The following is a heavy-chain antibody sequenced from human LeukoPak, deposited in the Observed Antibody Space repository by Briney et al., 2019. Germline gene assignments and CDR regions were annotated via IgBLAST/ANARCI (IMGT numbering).Heavy chain of an antibody. Sequence: PGGSLRLSCAASGFTVSSNYMSWVRQAPGKGLEWVSVIYSGGSTYYADPVKGRFTISRDNSKNTLYLQMNSLRAEDTAVYYCARDVPPLLMMYATHYYYGMDVWGQGTTVTVSS. CDR2: IYSGGST. J-gene: IGHJ6*02. CDR1: GFTVSSNY. D-gene: IGHD2-8*01. V-gene: IGHV3-66*01. CDR3: ARDVPPLLMMYATHYYYGMDV.